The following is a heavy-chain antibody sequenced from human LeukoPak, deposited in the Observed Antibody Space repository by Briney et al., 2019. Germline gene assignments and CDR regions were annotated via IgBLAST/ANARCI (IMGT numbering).Heavy chain of an antibody. CDR1: GGSISSYC. CDR2: IYYSGST. Sequence: SETLSLTCTVSGGSISSYCWSWIRQPPGKGLEWIGYIYYSGSTNYNPSLKSRVTISVDTSKNQFSLKLSSVTAADTAVYYCARHVEMATYWYFDLWGRGTLVTVSS. CDR3: ARHVEMATYWYFDL. V-gene: IGHV4-59*08. D-gene: IGHD5-24*01. J-gene: IGHJ2*01.